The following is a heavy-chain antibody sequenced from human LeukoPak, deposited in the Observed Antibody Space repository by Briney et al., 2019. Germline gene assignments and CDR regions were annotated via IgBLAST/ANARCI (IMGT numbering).Heavy chain of an antibody. CDR2: INHSGST. CDR3: ARGGTTYYCGSGSYYNALASY. CDR1: GGSFSGYY. D-gene: IGHD3-10*01. Sequence: SETLSLTCAVYGGSFSGYYWSWIRQPPGKGLEWIGEINHSGSTNYNPSLKSRVTISVDTSKNQFSLKLSSVTAADTAVYYCARGGTTYYCGSGSYYNALASYWGQGTLVTVSS. J-gene: IGHJ4*02. V-gene: IGHV4-34*01.